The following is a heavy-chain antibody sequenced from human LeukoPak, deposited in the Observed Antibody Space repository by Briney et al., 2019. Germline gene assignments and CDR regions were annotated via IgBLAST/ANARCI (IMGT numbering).Heavy chain of an antibody. Sequence: SETLSLTCTVPGGSISSYYWSWIRQPPGKGLEWIGYIYYSGSTNYNPSLKSRVTISVDTSENQFSLKLSSVTAADTAVYYCARMDCSSTSCYGLGVWFDPWGQGTLVTVSS. CDR2: IYYSGST. V-gene: IGHV4-59*01. CDR1: GGSISSYY. J-gene: IGHJ5*02. CDR3: ARMDCSSTSCYGLGVWFDP. D-gene: IGHD2-2*01.